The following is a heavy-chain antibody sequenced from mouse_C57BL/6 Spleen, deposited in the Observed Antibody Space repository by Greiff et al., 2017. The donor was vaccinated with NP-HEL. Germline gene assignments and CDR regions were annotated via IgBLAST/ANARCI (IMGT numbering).Heavy chain of an antibody. D-gene: IGHD2-4*01. CDR3: ARGDYDYDVRFAY. CDR2: IDPSDSYT. Sequence: QVQLQQPGAELVKPGASVKLSCKASGYTFTSYWMQWVKQRPGQGLEWIGEIDPSDSYTNYNQKFKGKATLTVDTSSSTAYMQLSSLTSEDSAVYYCARGDYDYDVRFAYWGQGTLVTVSA. V-gene: IGHV1-50*01. CDR1: GYTFTSYW. J-gene: IGHJ3*01.